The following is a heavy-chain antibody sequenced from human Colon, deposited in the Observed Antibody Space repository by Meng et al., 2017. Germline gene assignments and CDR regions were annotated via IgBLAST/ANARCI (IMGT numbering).Heavy chain of an antibody. CDR3: ARVRIYGLSDY. V-gene: IGHV4-4*02. CDR2: IYHSGST. CDR1: GGSISSSNW. Sequence: QLQLTETGPGLVTRSGTLPLTCGVLGGSISSSNWWSLVRQPTGKGLEWIGEIYHSGSTNYNPSLKSRVTISVDKSKNQFSLKLSSVTAADTAVYYCARVRIYGLSDYWGQGTLVTVSS. D-gene: IGHD4-17*01. J-gene: IGHJ4*02.